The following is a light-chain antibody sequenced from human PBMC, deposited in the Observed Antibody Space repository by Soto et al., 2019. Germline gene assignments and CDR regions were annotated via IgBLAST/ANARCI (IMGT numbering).Light chain of an antibody. CDR1: SSDVGGYNY. V-gene: IGLV2-8*01. Sequence: QSALTQPPSASGTPGQSVTISCTGTSSDVGGYNYVSWYQQHPGKAPKLMIYEVSKWPPGVPDRFSGSKSGNTASLTVSGLQAEDEADYYCSSYAGSNNLIFGGGTKVTVL. J-gene: IGLJ2*01. CDR3: SSYAGSNNLI. CDR2: EVS.